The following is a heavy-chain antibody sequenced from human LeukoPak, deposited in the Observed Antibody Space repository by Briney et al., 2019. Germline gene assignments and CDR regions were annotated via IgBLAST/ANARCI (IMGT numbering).Heavy chain of an antibody. V-gene: IGHV1-46*01. CDR1: GYTFISYY. CDR2: INPSGGSP. CDR3: ARAVSQYLYYAMDV. D-gene: IGHD2-8*01. Sequence: ASVTVSCTASGYTFISYYIHWVRQAPGQGLEWMGIINPSGGSPSYAQKFQGRVTLTRDTSTSTVYMELSSLRSEDTAVYYCARAVSQYLYYAMDVWGQGTTVTVSS. J-gene: IGHJ6*02.